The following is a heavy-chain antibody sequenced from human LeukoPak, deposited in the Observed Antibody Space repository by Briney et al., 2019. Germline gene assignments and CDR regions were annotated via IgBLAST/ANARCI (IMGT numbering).Heavy chain of an antibody. CDR3: ARSRLDPSFDY. CDR1: GGSISSYY. CDR2: IYYSGST. V-gene: IGHV4-59*01. Sequence: SETLSLTCTVFGGSISSYYWSWIRQPPGKGLEWIGYIYYSGSTNYNPSLKSRVTISVDTSKNQFSLKLSSVTAADTAVYYCARSRLDPSFDYWGQGTLVTVSS. D-gene: IGHD3-22*01. J-gene: IGHJ4*02.